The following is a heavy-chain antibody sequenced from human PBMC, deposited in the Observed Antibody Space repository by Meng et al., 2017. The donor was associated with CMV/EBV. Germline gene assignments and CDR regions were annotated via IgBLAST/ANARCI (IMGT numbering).Heavy chain of an antibody. CDR2: INHRGST. D-gene: IGHD3-22*01. Sequence: SETLSLTCAASGFTFSNAWMSWVRQPPGKGLEWIGEINHRGSTNYNPSLKSRLTISLDTSKNQFSLKLKSVTAADTAVYYCARGSTSVTMIVVVFTAASLAYDSWGQGTLVTVSS. CDR3: ARGSTSVTMIVVVFTAASLAYDS. J-gene: IGHJ4*02. V-gene: IGHV4-34*01. CDR1: GFTFSNAW.